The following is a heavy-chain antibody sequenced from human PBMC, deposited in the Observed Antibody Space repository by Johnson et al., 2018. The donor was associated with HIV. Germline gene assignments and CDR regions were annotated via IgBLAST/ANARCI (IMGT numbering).Heavy chain of an antibody. CDR3: ARDSIPSPYDSSGYYDDAFDI. CDR2: ISSSGGTT. Sequence: QEKLVESGGALVKPGGSLRLSCAASGFKFDDNYMAWIRQSPGKGLEWVSYISSSGGTTHNADSVKGRFAISRNNADNSLYLQMNSLRVEDTALYFCARDSIPSPYDSSGYYDDAFDIWGQGTMVTVSA. D-gene: IGHD3-22*01. J-gene: IGHJ3*02. V-gene: IGHV3-11*04. CDR1: GFKFDDNY.